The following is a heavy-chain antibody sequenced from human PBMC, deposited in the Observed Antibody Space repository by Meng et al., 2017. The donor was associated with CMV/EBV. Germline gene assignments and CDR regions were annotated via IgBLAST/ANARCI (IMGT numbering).Heavy chain of an antibody. Sequence: SYWMHWVRPAPGKGLVWVSRINSDGSSTSYADSVKGRFTISRDNAKNTLYLQMNSLRAEDTAVYYCAREDVLRFLEWLSGRQPPDYWGQGTLVTVSS. D-gene: IGHD3-3*01. CDR3: AREDVLRFLEWLSGRQPPDY. V-gene: IGHV3-74*01. J-gene: IGHJ4*02. CDR2: INSDGSST. CDR1: SYW.